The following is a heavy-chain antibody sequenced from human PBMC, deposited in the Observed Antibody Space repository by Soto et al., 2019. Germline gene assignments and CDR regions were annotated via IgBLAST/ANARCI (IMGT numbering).Heavy chain of an antibody. J-gene: IGHJ4*02. CDR1: GYTFSNYY. CDR2: INPSGGRT. CDR3: AREFCTRSGCYSSFDL. D-gene: IGHD2-8*02. Sequence: ASVKVSCKASGYTFSNYYVHWVRQAPGQGLEWMGIINPSGGRTSHAQKFQGSVTMTSDTSTSTVYMELSSLTSDDTAVYYCAREFCTRSGCYSSFDLWGQGTLVTVSS. V-gene: IGHV1-46*01.